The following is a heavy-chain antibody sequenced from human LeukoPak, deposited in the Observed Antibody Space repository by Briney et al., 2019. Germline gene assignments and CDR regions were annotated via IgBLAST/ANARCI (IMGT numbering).Heavy chain of an antibody. CDR1: GFTFSSYG. CDR3: ARSKGLGYCSSTSCHYYYYYGMDV. V-gene: IGHV3-33*01. Sequence: PGGSLRLSCAASGFTFSSYGMHWVRQAPGKGLEWVAVIWYEGSNKYYADSVKGRFTISRDNSKNTLYLQMNSLRAEDTAVYYCARSKGLGYCSSTSCHYYYYYGMDVWGKGTTVTVSS. J-gene: IGHJ6*04. CDR2: IWYEGSNK. D-gene: IGHD2-2*01.